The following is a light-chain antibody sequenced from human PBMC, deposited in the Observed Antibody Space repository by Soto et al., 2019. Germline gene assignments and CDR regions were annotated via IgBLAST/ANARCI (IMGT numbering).Light chain of an antibody. J-gene: IGLJ2*01. CDR1: SSDVGGYNY. CDR3: SSYTSSSTFVV. Sequence: QSALTQPASVSGSPGQSITISCTGTSSDVGGYNYVSWYQQHPGKAPKLMIYEVSNRPSGVSNRFSGSKSGNTASLTISGLQAEDEADYYCSSYTSSSTFVVFGGATQLTV. V-gene: IGLV2-14*01. CDR2: EVS.